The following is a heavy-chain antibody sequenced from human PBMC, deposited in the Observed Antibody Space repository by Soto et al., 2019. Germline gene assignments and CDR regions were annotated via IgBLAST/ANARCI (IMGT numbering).Heavy chain of an antibody. CDR2: IIEDGSQK. CDR1: GMTFSRLW. Sequence: PGGSLRLSCAASGMTFSRLWMTWVRQAPGKGPEWVANIIEDGSQKFYVDSVKGRSTISRDNAKNSLFLQMIDLRAEDTAVYYCARDPYSNYGSGINWFDPWGQGTLVTASS. J-gene: IGHJ5*02. V-gene: IGHV3-7*03. CDR3: ARDPYSNYGSGINWFDP. D-gene: IGHD4-4*01.